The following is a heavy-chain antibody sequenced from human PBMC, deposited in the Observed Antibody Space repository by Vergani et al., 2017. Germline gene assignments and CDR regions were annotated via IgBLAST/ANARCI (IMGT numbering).Heavy chain of an antibody. CDR2: ISSSSSTI. V-gene: IGHV3-48*01. CDR1: GFTFSSYS. CDR3: TTDQEYSYGTNDAFDI. D-gene: IGHD5-18*01. Sequence: EVQLVESGGGLVQPGGSLRLSCAASGFTFSSYSMNWVRQAPGKGLEWVSYISSSSSTIYYADSVKGRFTISRDNAKNSLYLQMNSLRAEDTAVYYCTTDQEYSYGTNDAFDIWGQGTMVTVSS. J-gene: IGHJ3*02.